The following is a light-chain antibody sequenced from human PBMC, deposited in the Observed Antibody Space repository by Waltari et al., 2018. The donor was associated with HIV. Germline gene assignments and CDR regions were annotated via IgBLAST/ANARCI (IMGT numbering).Light chain of an antibody. V-gene: IGLV2-14*01. J-gene: IGLJ3*02. CDR2: NAT. CDR3: SSYVTGGSLL. CDR1: DIDIGIYDY. Sequence: QSALTQPASVSGSPGQSVTISCIGSDIDIGIYDYISWYPPPPTRAPRLVVFNATSRPAGSPFRFAGSKSGNTASLTISGLQADDEGVYYCSSYVTGGSLLFGGGTQVTVL.